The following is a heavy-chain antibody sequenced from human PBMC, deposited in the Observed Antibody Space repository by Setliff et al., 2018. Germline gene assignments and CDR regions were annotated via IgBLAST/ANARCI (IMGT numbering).Heavy chain of an antibody. CDR3: TTGGQKGGYYYGMDV. J-gene: IGHJ6*02. Sequence: GGSLRLSCAASGFTFSNAWMSWVRQEPGKGLEWVGRIKSKTDGGTTDYAAPVKGRFTISRDDSKNTLYLQMNSLKTEDTAVYYCTTGGQKGGYYYGMDVWGQGTTVTVSS. V-gene: IGHV3-15*01. CDR2: IKSKTDGGTT. CDR1: GFTFSNAW. D-gene: IGHD3-16*01.